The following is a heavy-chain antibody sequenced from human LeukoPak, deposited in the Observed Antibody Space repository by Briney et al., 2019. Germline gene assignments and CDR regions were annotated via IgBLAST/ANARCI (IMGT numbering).Heavy chain of an antibody. J-gene: IGHJ6*03. CDR1: GFTFSSYW. D-gene: IGHD2-8*02. CDR3: ARDLVGHYYYYMDV. Sequence: GGSLRLSCAASGFTFSSYWMSWVRQAPGNGLEWVANIKQDGSEKYYVDSVKGRFTSSRDNATNSLYLQMNSLRAEDTAVYYCARDLVGHYYYYMDVWGKGTTVTVS. CDR2: IKQDGSEK. V-gene: IGHV3-7*01.